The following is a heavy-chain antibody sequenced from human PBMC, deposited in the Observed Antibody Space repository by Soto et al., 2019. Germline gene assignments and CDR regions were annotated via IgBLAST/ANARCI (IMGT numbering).Heavy chain of an antibody. D-gene: IGHD5-12*01. CDR1: GDSVSSNSVA. V-gene: IGHV6-1*01. J-gene: IGHJ4*02. CDR2: TYYRSRWFY. CDR3: VRHPGFPIDY. Sequence: SQALSLTCDISGDSVSSNSVAWNWIRQSPSRGPECLGRTYYRSRWFYDYALSVRGRVTVNPDASKNQFSLQLNSVTPDYTAVDYCVRHPGFPIDYWGEGIEVT.